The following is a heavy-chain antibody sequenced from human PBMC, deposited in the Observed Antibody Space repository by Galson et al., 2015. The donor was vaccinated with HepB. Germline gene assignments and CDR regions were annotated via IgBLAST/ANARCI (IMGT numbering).Heavy chain of an antibody. Sequence: SVKVSCKASGYTFTPYGISWVRQAPGQGLEWMGWISTYNFNKNFAQRLQDRVSMTTDTATNTAYMELRSLGSDDTTVYYCARARYSTSPPDYWGQGTLVTVSS. D-gene: IGHD1-26*01. CDR3: ARARYSTSPPDY. J-gene: IGHJ4*02. CDR2: ISTYNFNK. CDR1: GYTFTPYG. V-gene: IGHV1-18*01.